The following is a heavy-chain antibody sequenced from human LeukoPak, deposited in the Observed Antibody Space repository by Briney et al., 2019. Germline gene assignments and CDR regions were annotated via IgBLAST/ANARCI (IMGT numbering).Heavy chain of an antibody. CDR3: AKSKGPRSRDAFDI. CDR2: IRYDGSNK. CDR1: GFTFSSYG. V-gene: IGHV3-30*02. J-gene: IGHJ3*02. Sequence: GGSLRLSCAASGFTFSSYGMHWVRQAPGKGLEWVAFIRYDGSNKYYADSVKGRFTISRDNAKNSLYLQMNSLRAEDTALYYCAKSKGPRSRDAFDIWGQGTMVTVSS.